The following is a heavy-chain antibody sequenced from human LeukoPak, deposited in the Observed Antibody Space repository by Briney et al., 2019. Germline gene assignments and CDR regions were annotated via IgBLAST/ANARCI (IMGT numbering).Heavy chain of an antibody. CDR2: ISYDGSIK. V-gene: IGHV3-30*18. CDR1: GFTFSSYG. D-gene: IGHD6-19*01. J-gene: IGHJ4*02. Sequence: PGGSLRLSCAASGFTFSSYGMHWVRQAPGKGLEWAAVISYDGSIKYYADSVKGRFTISRDNSKNTLYLQMNSLRAEDTAVYYCAKEYASGWVDYWGQGTLVTVSS. CDR3: AKEYASGWVDY.